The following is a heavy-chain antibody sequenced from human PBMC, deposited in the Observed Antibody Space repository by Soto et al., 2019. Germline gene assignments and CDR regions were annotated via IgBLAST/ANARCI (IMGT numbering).Heavy chain of an antibody. CDR2: INQDGSED. D-gene: IGHD2-2*01. CDR1: GFTFSNYW. J-gene: IGHJ6*03. CDR3: ARDTQLLLARSGDYMDV. V-gene: IGHV3-7*01. Sequence: DVQLVESGGGLVQPGGSLRLSCTASGFTFSNYWMNWVRQAPGKGLEWVANINQDGSEDYYVGSVKGRFTISRDNAKNSLYLQMNGLRAEDTAVYYCARDTQLLLARSGDYMDVWGKGTTVTVSS.